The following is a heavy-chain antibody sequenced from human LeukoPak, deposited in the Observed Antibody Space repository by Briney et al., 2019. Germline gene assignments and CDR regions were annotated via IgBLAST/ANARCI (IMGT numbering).Heavy chain of an antibody. CDR3: ASYEMVLRAFDL. CDR2: SYYTGSN. Sequence: PSQTLSLTCTVSGGSISSGGYYWSWIRQPPGKGLEWIGYSYYTGSNNYNPSLKSRVTISVDTSKNQFSLKLSSVTAADTAVYYCASYEMVLRAFDLWGQGTMVTVSS. D-gene: IGHD2-8*01. J-gene: IGHJ3*01. V-gene: IGHV4-61*08. CDR1: GGSISSGGYY.